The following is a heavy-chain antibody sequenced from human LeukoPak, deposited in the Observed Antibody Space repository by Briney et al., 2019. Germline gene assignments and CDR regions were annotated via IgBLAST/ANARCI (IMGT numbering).Heavy chain of an antibody. CDR2: IYYGGST. J-gene: IGHJ4*02. CDR3: ARDLVAAAYFDY. Sequence: SETLSLTCTVSGGSISSSNDLWGWIRQPPGKGLEWVGTIYYGGSTNYNPSLKSRVTISVDTSKNQFSLKLSSVTAADTAVYYCARDLVAAAYFDYWGQGTLVTVSS. V-gene: IGHV4-39*07. D-gene: IGHD2-15*01. CDR1: GGSISSSNDL.